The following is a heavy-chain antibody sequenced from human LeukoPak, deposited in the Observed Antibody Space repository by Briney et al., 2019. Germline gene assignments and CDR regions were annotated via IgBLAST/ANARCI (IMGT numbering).Heavy chain of an antibody. Sequence: HSQTLSLTCAISGDSVSTYSAAWNWIRQSPSIGLEWLGRTYYRSKCYNDYAVSVKSRITINPDTSKNQFSLQLNSVTPEDTAVYYCARDKGGSGYGDLDSWGQGTLVTVSS. CDR3: ARDKGGSGYGDLDS. D-gene: IGHD5-12*01. J-gene: IGHJ4*02. V-gene: IGHV6-1*01. CDR1: GDSVSTYSAA. CDR2: TYYRSKCYN.